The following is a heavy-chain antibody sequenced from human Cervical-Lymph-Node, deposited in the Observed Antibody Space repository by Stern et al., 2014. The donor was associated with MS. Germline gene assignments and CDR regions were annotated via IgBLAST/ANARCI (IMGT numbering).Heavy chain of an antibody. D-gene: IGHD3-22*01. J-gene: IGHJ1*01. V-gene: IGHV3-30*03. Sequence: VQLVESGGGVVQPGRSLRLSCAASGFTFSSYGMHWVRQAPGKGLERVAVISYAGSNKYYADSVKGRFTISRDNSKNTLYLQMNSLRAEDTAVYYCARTEGYYDSSGYSEYFQHWGQGTLVTVSS. CDR3: ARTEGYYDSSGYSEYFQH. CDR2: ISYAGSNK. CDR1: GFTFSSYG.